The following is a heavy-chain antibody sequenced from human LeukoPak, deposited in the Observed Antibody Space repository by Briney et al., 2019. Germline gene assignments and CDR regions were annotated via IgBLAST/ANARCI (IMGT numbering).Heavy chain of an antibody. V-gene: IGHV3-66*02. D-gene: IGHD3-3*01. J-gene: IGHJ6*03. CDR3: ARATFWSGYQRDSWYMDV. Sequence: GGSLTLSCAAPGFTVSSNYMGWVRQAPGKGLEWVSVIYSGGSTYYADSVKGRFTISRDTSKNTLFLQMNRLRAEDTAVYYCARATFWSGYQRDSWYMDVWGKGTPVTVSS. CDR2: IYSGGST. CDR1: GFTVSSNY.